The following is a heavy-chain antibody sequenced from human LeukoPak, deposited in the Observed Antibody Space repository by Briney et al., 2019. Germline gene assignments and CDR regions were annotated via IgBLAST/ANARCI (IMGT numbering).Heavy chain of an antibody. CDR1: GFNFNSKW. CDR3: ADPPSDF. V-gene: IGHV3-7*01. CDR2: INQDGSEK. Sequence: GGSLRLSCATSGFNFNSKWMTWVRQAPGKGLEWVANINQDGSEKYHGDSVKGRFTISRDNEKSSLFLEMSGLRAEDTVVYYCADPPSDFWGQGTLVAVSS. J-gene: IGHJ4*02.